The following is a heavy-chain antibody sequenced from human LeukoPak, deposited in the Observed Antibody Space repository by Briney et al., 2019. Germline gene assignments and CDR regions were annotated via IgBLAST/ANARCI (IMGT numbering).Heavy chain of an antibody. CDR3: ARGIREWLRFGTANGNYYYGMDV. CDR1: GFTFSSYS. D-gene: IGHD5-12*01. J-gene: IGHJ6*02. CDR2: ISSSSSTI. V-gene: IGHV3-48*04. Sequence: GGSLRLSCAASGFTFSSYSMNWVRQAPGKGLEWVSYISSSSSTIYYADSVRGRFTISRDNAKNSLYLQMNSLRSEDTAVYYCARGIREWLRFGTANGNYYYGMDVWGQGTTVTVSS.